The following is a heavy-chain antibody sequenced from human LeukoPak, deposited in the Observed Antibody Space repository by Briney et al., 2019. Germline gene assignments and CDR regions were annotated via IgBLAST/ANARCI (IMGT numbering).Heavy chain of an antibody. CDR1: GFTFSDHY. CDR2: IYYSGST. CDR3: ARVPTAVTYYHYMDV. J-gene: IGHJ6*03. Sequence: WGSLRLSCAASGFTFSDHYMDWVRQPPGKGLECIGSIYYSGSTYYNPSLKSRVTISVDTSKNQFSLKLSSVTAADTAVYYCARVPTAVTYYHYMDVWGKGTTVTVSS. D-gene: IGHD4-11*01. V-gene: IGHV4-38-2*01.